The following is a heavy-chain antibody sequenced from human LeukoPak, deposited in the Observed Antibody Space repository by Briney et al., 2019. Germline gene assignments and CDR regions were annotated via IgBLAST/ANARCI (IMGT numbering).Heavy chain of an antibody. J-gene: IGHJ6*02. Sequence: PGGSLRLSCAASGFTVSSNYMSWVRQAPGKGLEWVSVIYSGGSTYYADSVKGRFTISRDNSKNTLYLQMNSLRAEDTAVYYCARGWAIAAAGYYYYGMDVWGQGTTVTVSS. D-gene: IGHD6-13*01. CDR2: IYSGGST. CDR3: ARGWAIAAAGYYYYGMDV. V-gene: IGHV3-53*01. CDR1: GFTVSSNY.